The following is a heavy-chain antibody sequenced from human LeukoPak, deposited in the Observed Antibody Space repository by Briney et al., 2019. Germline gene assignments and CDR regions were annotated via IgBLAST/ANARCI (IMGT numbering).Heavy chain of an antibody. CDR3: ARDGVVAATRENAFDI. D-gene: IGHD2-15*01. CDR1: GFTFSSYA. V-gene: IGHV3-15*01. CDR2: IKSKTDGGTT. J-gene: IGHJ3*02. Sequence: GRSLRLSCAASGFTFSSYAMHWVRQAPGKGLEWVGRIKSKTDGGTTDYAAPVKGRFTISRDDSKNTLYLQMNSLRAEDTAVYYCARDGVVAATRENAFDIWGQGTMVTVSS.